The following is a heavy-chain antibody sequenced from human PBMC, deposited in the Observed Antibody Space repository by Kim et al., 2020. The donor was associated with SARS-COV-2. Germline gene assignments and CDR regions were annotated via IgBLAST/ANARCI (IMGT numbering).Heavy chain of an antibody. CDR3: ARDLPITIFGVVIRYGMDV. D-gene: IGHD3-3*01. V-gene: IGHV3-21*01. Sequence: GGSLRLSCAASGFTFSSYSMNWVRQAPGKGLEWVSSISSSSYIYYADSVKGRFTISRDNAKNSLYLQMNSLRAEDTAVYYCARDLPITIFGVVIRYGMDVWGQGTTVTVSS. CDR2: ISSSSYI. J-gene: IGHJ6*02. CDR1: GFTFSSYS.